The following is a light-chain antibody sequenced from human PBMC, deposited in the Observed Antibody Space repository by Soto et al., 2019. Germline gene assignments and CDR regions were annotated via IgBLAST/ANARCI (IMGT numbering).Light chain of an antibody. J-gene: IGKJ1*01. V-gene: IGKV3-20*01. CDR2: GAS. CDR1: QSVSSSY. Sequence: DIVLTQSPGTLCLSPGERATLSCRASQSVSSSYLAWYQQKPGQPPSLLIYGASTRASGIPARFSGRGSGTDFTLTITSLQSEDFAIYYCQQYDNWLWTFGQGTKVDI. CDR3: QQYDNWLWT.